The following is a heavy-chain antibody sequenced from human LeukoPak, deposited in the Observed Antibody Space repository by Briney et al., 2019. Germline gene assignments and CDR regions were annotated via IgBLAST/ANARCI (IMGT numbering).Heavy chain of an antibody. CDR3: AKDGYYNFAD. CDR1: GFSLSNHA. J-gene: IGHJ4*02. CDR2: INAGGDET. V-gene: IGHV3-23*01. D-gene: IGHD3-9*01. Sequence: PGGSLRLSCAASGFSLSNHAMSWVRQAPGKGLEWVSTINAGGDETHYTDSVRGRFTIFRDNSKNTVYLQMNSLRADDTAVYYCAKDGYYNFADWGQGTLVPVSS.